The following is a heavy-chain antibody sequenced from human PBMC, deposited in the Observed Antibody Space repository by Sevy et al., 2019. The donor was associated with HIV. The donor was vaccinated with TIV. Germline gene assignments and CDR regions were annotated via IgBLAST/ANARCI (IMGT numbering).Heavy chain of an antibody. V-gene: IGHV3-30*02. J-gene: IGHJ6*02. CDR3: AKVLRIVEIPAAIDYYYGMDV. CDR1: GFTFSNYG. CDR2: IRFDATIK. Sequence: GGSLRLSCAASGFTFSNYGMHWVRQAPGKGLEWVAFIRFDATIKYYRESVKSRLTISRDNSKSTLYLQMNSLRAEDTAVYFCAKVLRIVEIPAAIDYYYGMDVWGQGTTVTVSS. D-gene: IGHD2-2*01.